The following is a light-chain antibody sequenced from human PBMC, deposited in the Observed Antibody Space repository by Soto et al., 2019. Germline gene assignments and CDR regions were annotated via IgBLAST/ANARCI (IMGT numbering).Light chain of an antibody. CDR2: GAS. CDR1: QRVSSN. J-gene: IGKJ1*01. V-gene: IGKV3-20*01. CDR3: QQYGSSFAT. Sequence: EIVLTQSPGTLSLSPGERATLSCRASQRVSSNLAWYRQTPGQAPRLLIYGASTRATDTPARFSGSGSGTDFTLTISRVEPADFAVYYCQQYGSSFATFGQGTQVEV.